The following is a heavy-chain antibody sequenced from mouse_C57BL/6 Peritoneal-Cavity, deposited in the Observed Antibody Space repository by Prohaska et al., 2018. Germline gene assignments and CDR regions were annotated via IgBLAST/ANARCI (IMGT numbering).Heavy chain of an antibody. J-gene: IGHJ3*01. CDR1: GYTFTSYW. Sequence: QVQLQQPGAELVKPGASVKLSCTASGYTFTSYWMQWVKQRPGQGLEWIGEIDPSDSYTNYNQKFKGKATLTVDTSSSTAYMQLSRRTSEDAVVYYCATLVFAYGGQGTLVTVSA. V-gene: IGHV1-50*01. D-gene: IGHD6-2*01. CDR3: ATLVFAY. CDR2: IDPSDSYT.